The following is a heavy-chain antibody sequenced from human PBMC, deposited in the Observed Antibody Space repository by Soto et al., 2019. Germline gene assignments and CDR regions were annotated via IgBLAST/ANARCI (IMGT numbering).Heavy chain of an antibody. D-gene: IGHD3-3*01. CDR2: IDNSGST. V-gene: IGHV4-4*07. Sequence: KLPETLSLTCTVSGGSISNYFCNWIRPPAGKGLEWIGRIDNSGSTNYNPSLKSRITMSADTSRNQFSLKLNSVTAADTAVYYCARGGQDFWSGPFDYWGQGALVTSPQ. CDR3: ARGGQDFWSGPFDY. J-gene: IGHJ4*02. CDR1: GGSISNYF.